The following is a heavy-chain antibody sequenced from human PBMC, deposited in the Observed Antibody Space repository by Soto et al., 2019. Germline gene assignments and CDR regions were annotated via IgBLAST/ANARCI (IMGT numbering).Heavy chain of an antibody. J-gene: IGHJ6*02. CDR2: ITSNGGNT. D-gene: IGHD2-21*01. CDR3: GRRIPFGYGMDV. CDR1: GFTFSSYA. Sequence: EVQLVESGGGLVQPGGSLRLSCAASGFTFSSYAMHWVRQAPGKGLEYVSAITSNGGNTDYASSVKGRFTISRDNSKNRLYLQMAGLRAADRAVYYCGRRIPFGYGMDVWGQGTTVTVSS. V-gene: IGHV3-64*01.